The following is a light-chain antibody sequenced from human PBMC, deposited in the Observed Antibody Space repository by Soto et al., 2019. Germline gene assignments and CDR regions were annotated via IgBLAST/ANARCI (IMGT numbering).Light chain of an antibody. V-gene: IGKV1D-12*01. CDR1: QDIAGY. CDR3: QQAYSFPIT. J-gene: IGKJ5*01. Sequence: DIQVTQSPSSVSASVGDRFTITCRVSQDIAGYLAWYQHKPGRTPELLIHGASRLQSGVPARFSGSGSGTDFTLSINSLQPEDFATYYCQQAYSFPITFGQGTRLEIK. CDR2: GAS.